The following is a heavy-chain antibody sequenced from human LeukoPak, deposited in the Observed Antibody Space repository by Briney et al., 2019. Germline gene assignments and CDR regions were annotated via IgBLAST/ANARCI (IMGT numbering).Heavy chain of an antibody. V-gene: IGHV1-69*05. D-gene: IGHD2-2*01. J-gene: IGHJ4*02. CDR2: IIPIFGTA. CDR1: GGTFSSDA. CDR3: ARDKGAARYCSSTSCYAVFDY. Sequence: ASVKVSCKASGGTFSSDAISWVRQAPGQGLEWMGGIIPIFGTANYAQKFQGRVTIATDESTSTAYMELSSLRSEDTAVYYCARDKGAARYCSSTSCYAVFDYWGQGTLVTVSS.